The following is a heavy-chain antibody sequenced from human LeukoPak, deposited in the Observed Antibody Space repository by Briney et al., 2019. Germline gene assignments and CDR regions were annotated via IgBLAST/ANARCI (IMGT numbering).Heavy chain of an antibody. Sequence: GRSLRLSCAASGFTFDDYAMHWVRQAPGKGLEWVSGISWNSGSIGYADSVKGRFTISRDNAKNSLYLQMNSLRAEDTALYYCAKSPVGATIYWYFDLWGRGTLATVSS. CDR2: ISWNSGSI. CDR3: AKSPVGATIYWYFDL. V-gene: IGHV3-9*01. D-gene: IGHD1-26*01. J-gene: IGHJ2*01. CDR1: GFTFDDYA.